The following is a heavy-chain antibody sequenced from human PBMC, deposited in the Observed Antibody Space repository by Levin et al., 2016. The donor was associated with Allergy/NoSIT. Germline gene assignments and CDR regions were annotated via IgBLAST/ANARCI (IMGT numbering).Heavy chain of an antibody. D-gene: IGHD5-18*01. CDR3: AKDTYGYSYD. J-gene: IGHJ4*02. CDR1: GFTFSSYA. Sequence: GGSLRLSCAVSGFTFSSYAMNWVRQAPGKGLEWVSTITRSGGSIYYADSVKGRFTISRDNSKNTLYLQMSGLRADDTAVYYCAKDTYGYSYDWGQGTLVTVSS. CDR2: ITRSGGSI. V-gene: IGHV3-23*01.